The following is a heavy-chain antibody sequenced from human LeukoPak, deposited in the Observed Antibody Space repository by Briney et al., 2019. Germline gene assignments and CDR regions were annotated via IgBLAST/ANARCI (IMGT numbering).Heavy chain of an antibody. V-gene: IGHV4-59*01. CDR1: GGSISSYY. D-gene: IGHD3-16*01. CDR2: IYYSGST. Sequence: SETLSLTCTVSGGSISSYYWSWIRQPPGRGLEWVGYIYYSGSTNYNPSLKSRVTISVDTSKNQFSLKLSSVTAADTAIYYCARVPGVWYYSDYWGQGTLVTVSS. CDR3: ARVPGVWYYSDY. J-gene: IGHJ4*02.